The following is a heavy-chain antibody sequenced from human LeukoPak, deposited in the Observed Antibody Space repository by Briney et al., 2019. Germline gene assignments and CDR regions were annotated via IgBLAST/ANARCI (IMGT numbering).Heavy chain of an antibody. D-gene: IGHD3-3*01. CDR3: ARGYFWSGLDY. CDR1: GGSFSGYY. CDR2: INHSGST. V-gene: IGHV4-34*01. Sequence: PSETLSLTCAVYGGSFSGYYWSWLRQPPGKGLEWIGEINHSGSTNYNPSLKSRVTISVDTSKNQFSLKLSSVTAADTAVYYCARGYFWSGLDYWGQGTLVTVSS. J-gene: IGHJ4*02.